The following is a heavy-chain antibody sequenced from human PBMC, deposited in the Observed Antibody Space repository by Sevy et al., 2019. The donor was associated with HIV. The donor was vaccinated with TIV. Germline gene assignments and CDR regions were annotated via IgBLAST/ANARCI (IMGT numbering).Heavy chain of an antibody. CDR2: INPNSGGT. Sequence: ASVKVSCKASGYTFTGYYMHWVRQAPGQGLEWMGWINPNSGGTNYAQKFQGRVTMTRDTSISTAYMELSRLRSDDTAGYYCARVREYSSSWYVDYWGQGTLVTVSS. J-gene: IGHJ4*02. CDR3: ARVREYSSSWYVDY. V-gene: IGHV1-2*02. D-gene: IGHD6-13*01. CDR1: GYTFTGYY.